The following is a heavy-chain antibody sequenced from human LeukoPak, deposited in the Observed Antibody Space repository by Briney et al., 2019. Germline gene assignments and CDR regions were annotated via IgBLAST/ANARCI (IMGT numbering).Heavy chain of an antibody. J-gene: IGHJ6*03. Sequence: GGSLRLSCAASGFTFSSYGMHWVRQAPGKGLEWVAFIRYDGSNKYYADSVKGRFTISRDNSKNTLYLQMNSLRAEDTAVYYCAKASDSSGYYYDYYYYYYMDVWGKGTTVTISS. CDR3: AKASDSSGYYYDYYYYYYMDV. D-gene: IGHD3-22*01. CDR1: GFTFSSYG. V-gene: IGHV3-30*02. CDR2: IRYDGSNK.